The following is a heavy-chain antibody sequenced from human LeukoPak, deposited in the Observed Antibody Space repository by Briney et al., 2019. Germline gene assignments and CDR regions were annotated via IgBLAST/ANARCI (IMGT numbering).Heavy chain of an antibody. D-gene: IGHD4-11*01. J-gene: IGHJ4*02. Sequence: ASVKVSCKVSGYTLTELSMHWVRQAPGKGLEWMGGFDPEDGETIYAQKFQGRVTMTGDTSTDTAYMELSSLRSEDTAVYYCATRPIGQYDYFDYWGQGTLVTVSS. CDR2: FDPEDGET. V-gene: IGHV1-24*01. CDR3: ATRPIGQYDYFDY. CDR1: GYTLTELS.